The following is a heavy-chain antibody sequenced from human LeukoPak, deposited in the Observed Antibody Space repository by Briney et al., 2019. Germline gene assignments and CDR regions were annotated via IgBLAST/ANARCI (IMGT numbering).Heavy chain of an antibody. CDR1: GYSFTSYW. CDR2: IYPGDSDT. Sequence: GESLKISCKGSGYSFTSYWIGWVRQMPGKGLEWMGIIYPGDSDTRYSPSFQGQVTISADKSISTAYLQWSSLKASDTAMYYCARLQDYGGNFQPYNYYYGMDVWGQGTTVTVSS. D-gene: IGHD4-23*01. J-gene: IGHJ6*02. V-gene: IGHV5-51*01. CDR3: ARLQDYGGNFQPYNYYYGMDV.